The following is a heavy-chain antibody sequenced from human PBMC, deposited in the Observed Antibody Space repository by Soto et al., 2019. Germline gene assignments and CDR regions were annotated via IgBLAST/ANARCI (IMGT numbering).Heavy chain of an antibody. V-gene: IGHV3-30*18. CDR1: GFTFSNYG. CDR2: ISYDGNNK. CDR3: AKYTGYWTQGVCLSNWFDS. Sequence: QVQLVESGGGVVQPGRSLRLSCAASGFTFSNYGIHWVRQAPGKGLEWVAVISYDGNNKYYADSVEGRFTISRDNSKNTVSLQINSLRDDDTAMYYFAKYTGYWTQGVCLSNWFDSWGQGTLVTVSS. D-gene: IGHD2-8*01. J-gene: IGHJ5*01.